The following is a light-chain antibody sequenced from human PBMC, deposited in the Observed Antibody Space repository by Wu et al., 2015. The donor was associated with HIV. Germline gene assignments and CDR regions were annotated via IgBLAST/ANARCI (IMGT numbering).Light chain of an antibody. V-gene: IGKV3-15*01. J-gene: IGKJ1*01. CDR3: HQYKTYSRT. CDR1: QSVSSN. CDR2: GAS. Sequence: EIVMTQSPATLSVSPGERATLSCRASQSVSSNLAWYQQKPGQAPRLLIYGASTRATGIPARFSGSGSGTEFTLTISSLQSEDFATYYCHQYKTYSRTFGQGTRVEIE.